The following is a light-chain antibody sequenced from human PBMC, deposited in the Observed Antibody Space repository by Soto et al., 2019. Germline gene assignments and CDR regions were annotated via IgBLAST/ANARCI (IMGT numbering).Light chain of an antibody. CDR1: SSDIGSHDL. V-gene: IGLV2-23*01. Sequence: QSALTQPASVSGSPGQSITISCTGNSSDIGSHDLVSWYQQHPGKVPKLLIYETTKRPSGVSNRFSGSKSGNTASLTISGLQAEDEADYYCCSYAESKILYWVFGGGTKLTVL. J-gene: IGLJ3*02. CDR2: ETT. CDR3: CSYAESKILYWV.